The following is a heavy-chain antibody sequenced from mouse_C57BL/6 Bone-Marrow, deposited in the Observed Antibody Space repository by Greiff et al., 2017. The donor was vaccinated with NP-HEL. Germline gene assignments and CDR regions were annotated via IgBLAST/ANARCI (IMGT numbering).Heavy chain of an antibody. D-gene: IGHD1-1*01. J-gene: IGHJ3*01. CDR2: IYPGDGDT. CDR1: GYAFSSSW. V-gene: IGHV1-82*01. CDR3: ARFLAGSGFAY. Sequence: QVQLQQSGPELVKPGASVKISCKASGYAFSSSWMHWVKQRPGKGLEWIGRIYPGDGDTNYNGKFKGKATLTADKSSSTAYMQLSSLTSEDSAVYFCARFLAGSGFAYWGQGTLVTVSA.